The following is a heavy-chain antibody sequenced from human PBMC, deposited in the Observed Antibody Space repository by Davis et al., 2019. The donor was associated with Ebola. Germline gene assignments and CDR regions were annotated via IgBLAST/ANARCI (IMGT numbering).Heavy chain of an antibody. CDR3: ASQLGQLGG. CDR1: GGSISSISYY. Sequence: MPSETLSLTCTVSGGSISSISYYWGWIRQPPGKGLEWIGTIYYTGSTYYNPSFKSRVTISVDTSKNQFSLKLSSVTAADTAVYYCASQLGQLGGWGQGTLVTVSS. V-gene: IGHV4-39*01. CDR2: IYYTGST. J-gene: IGHJ4*02. D-gene: IGHD6-6*01.